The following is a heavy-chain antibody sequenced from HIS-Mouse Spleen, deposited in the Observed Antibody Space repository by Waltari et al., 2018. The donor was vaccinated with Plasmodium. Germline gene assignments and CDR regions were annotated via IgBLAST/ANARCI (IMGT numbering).Heavy chain of an antibody. CDR2: IYTSGST. Sequence: QVQLQESGPGLVKPSETLSLTCTVSGGSISSYYWSWIRQPAGKRLEWIGRIYTSGSTNYNPSLKSRVSRSVDTSKNQFSLKLSSVTAADTAVYYCARASGGYSYGRVFDYWGQGTLVTVSS. J-gene: IGHJ4*02. V-gene: IGHV4-4*07. D-gene: IGHD5-18*01. CDR1: GGSISSYY. CDR3: ARASGGYSYGRVFDY.